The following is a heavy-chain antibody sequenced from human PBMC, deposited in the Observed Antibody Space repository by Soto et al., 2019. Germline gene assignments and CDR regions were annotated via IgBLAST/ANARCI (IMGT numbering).Heavy chain of an antibody. Sequence: EVQVLESGGGLVLSGGSLRLSCAASGFTFTNYAMSWVRQAPGKWLEWVSAISGSGDNTYYADSVKGRFTIFRDNSKNTLYLQMNSLRAEDTAVYYCAIRTDHDYVRGSFRLDYWGQGTLVSVSS. CDR3: AIRTDHDYVRGSFRLDY. V-gene: IGHV3-23*01. J-gene: IGHJ4*02. D-gene: IGHD3-16*01. CDR2: ISGSGDNT. CDR1: GFTFTNYA.